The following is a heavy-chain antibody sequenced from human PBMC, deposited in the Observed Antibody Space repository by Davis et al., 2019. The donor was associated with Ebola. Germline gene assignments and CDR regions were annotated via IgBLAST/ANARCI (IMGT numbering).Heavy chain of an antibody. V-gene: IGHV3-30-3*01. CDR1: GFTFSSYA. D-gene: IGHD7-27*01. Sequence: GESLKISCTASGFTFSSYAMHWVRQAPGKGLEWVAVISYDGSNKYYADSVKGRFTISRDNSKNTLYLQMNSLRAEDTAVYYCATYLGRIEQYYFDYWGQGTLVTVSS. CDR2: ISYDGSNK. J-gene: IGHJ4*02. CDR3: ATYLGRIEQYYFDY.